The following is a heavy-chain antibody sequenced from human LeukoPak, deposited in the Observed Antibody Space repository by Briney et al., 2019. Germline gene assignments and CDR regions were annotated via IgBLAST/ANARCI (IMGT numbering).Heavy chain of an antibody. CDR3: TTDSGSSKGAFDI. Sequence: KSGGSLRLSCAASGFTFNNALMSWVRQAPGKGLEWVGRIKTKTDGGATDYAAPVKGRFTISRDDSKNTLYLQMNSLKTEDTAVYYCTTDSGSSKGAFDIWGQGTMVTVSS. D-gene: IGHD1-26*01. CDR2: IKTKTDGGAT. V-gene: IGHV3-15*01. J-gene: IGHJ3*02. CDR1: GFTFNNAL.